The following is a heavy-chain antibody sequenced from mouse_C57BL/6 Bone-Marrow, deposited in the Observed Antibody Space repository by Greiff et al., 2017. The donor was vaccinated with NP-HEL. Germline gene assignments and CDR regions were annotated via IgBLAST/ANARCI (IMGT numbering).Heavy chain of an antibody. CDR3: TRDRAYYSNYAWFAY. CDR1: GFTFSSYA. V-gene: IGHV5-9-1*02. CDR2: ISSGGDYI. J-gene: IGHJ3*01. D-gene: IGHD2-5*01. Sequence: EVKVEESGEGLVKPGGSLKLSCAASGFTFSSYAMSWVRQTPEKRLEWVAYISSGGDYIYYADTVKGRFTISRDNARNTLYLQMSGLKSEDTAMYYCTRDRAYYSNYAWFAYWGQGTLVTVSA.